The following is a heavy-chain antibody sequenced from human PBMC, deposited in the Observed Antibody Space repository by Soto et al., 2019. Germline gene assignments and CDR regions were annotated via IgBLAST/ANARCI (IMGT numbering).Heavy chain of an antibody. D-gene: IGHD5-12*01. CDR1: GFTFSSYA. CDR2: ISGSGGST. V-gene: IGHV3-23*01. J-gene: IGHJ6*02. CDR3: AKAGHSGYEDYYYYGMDV. Sequence: GGSLRLSCAASGFTFSSYAMSWVRQAPGKGLEWVSAISGSGGSTYYADSVKGRFTISRDNSKNTLYLQMNSLRAEDTAVYYCAKAGHSGYEDYYYYGMDVWGQGTTVTVSS.